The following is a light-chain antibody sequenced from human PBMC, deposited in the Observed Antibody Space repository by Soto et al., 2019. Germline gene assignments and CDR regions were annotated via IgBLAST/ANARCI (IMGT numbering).Light chain of an antibody. J-gene: IGLJ3*02. CDR2: RNN. CDR1: SYNIGSNY. CDR3: AAWDDSLWGV. V-gene: IGLV1-47*01. Sequence: QSVLTQPPSASGTPGQRVTISCSGSSYNIGSNYVYWYQQLPGTAPKLLIYRNNQRPSGVPDRFSGSKSGTSASLAISGLRSEDEADYYCAAWDDSLWGVFGGGTKLTVL.